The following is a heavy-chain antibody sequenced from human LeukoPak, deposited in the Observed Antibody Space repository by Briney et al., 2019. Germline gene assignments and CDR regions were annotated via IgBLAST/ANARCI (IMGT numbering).Heavy chain of an antibody. Sequence: SVKVSCKASGFTFTSSAMQWVRQARGQRLEWIGWIVVGSGYTNYAQKFQERVTITRDMSTSTAYMELSSLRSEDTAVYYCAARLLWFGLDHIDYWGQGTLVTVSS. D-gene: IGHD3-10*01. CDR3: AARLLWFGLDHIDY. CDR1: GFTFTSSA. J-gene: IGHJ4*02. V-gene: IGHV1-58*02. CDR2: IVVGSGYT.